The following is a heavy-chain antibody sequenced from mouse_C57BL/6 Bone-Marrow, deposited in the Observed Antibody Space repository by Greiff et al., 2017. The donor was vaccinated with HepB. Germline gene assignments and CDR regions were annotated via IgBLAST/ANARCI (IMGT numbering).Heavy chain of an antibody. CDR1: GFNIKKTY. CDR3: ARSYPSDH. J-gene: IGHJ2*01. V-gene: IGHV14-3*01. Sequence: EVQLQQSVAELVRPGASVKLSCTASGFNIKKTYMHWVKQRPEQGLEWIGRIDPANGNTKYAPKFQGKANITADTSSNTAYLQHSNLTSEDTAIYYGARSYPSDHWAHGTTLTVSS. CDR2: IDPANGNT.